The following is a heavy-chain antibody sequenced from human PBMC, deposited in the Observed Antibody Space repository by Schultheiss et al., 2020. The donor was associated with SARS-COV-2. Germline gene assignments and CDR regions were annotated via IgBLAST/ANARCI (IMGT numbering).Heavy chain of an antibody. Sequence: SLKISCAASGFTFDDYAMHWVRQAPGKGLEWVSGISWNSGSIGYADSVKGRFTISRDNAKNSLYLQMNSLRAEDTALYYCAKDRRGGRHYYYYGMDVWGQGTTVTVSS. CDR1: GFTFDDYA. V-gene: IGHV3-9*01. CDR3: AKDRRGGRHYYYYGMDV. J-gene: IGHJ6*02. CDR2: ISWNSGSI. D-gene: IGHD2-15*01.